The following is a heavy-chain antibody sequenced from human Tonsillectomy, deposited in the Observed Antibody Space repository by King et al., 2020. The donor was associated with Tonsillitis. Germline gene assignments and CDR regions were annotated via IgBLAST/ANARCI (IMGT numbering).Heavy chain of an antibody. CDR3: AKYARYSSGFDAFDI. D-gene: IGHD6-19*01. J-gene: IGHJ3*02. CDR2: ISGGGGST. CDR1: GFNFSSSA. Sequence: QLVQSGGGLEQPGGSLRLSCADSGFNFSSSALSWVRPAPGNGLEWGSRISGGGGSTYYADSVKGRVTLSRDNSTNTLHLQMNSLRAEDTAVYYCAKYARYSSGFDAFDIWGQGTMVTVSS. V-gene: IGHV3-23*04.